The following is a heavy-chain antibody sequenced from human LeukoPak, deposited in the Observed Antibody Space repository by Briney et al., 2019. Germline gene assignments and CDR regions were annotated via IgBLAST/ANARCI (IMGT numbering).Heavy chain of an antibody. V-gene: IGHV3-23*01. Sequence: GGSLRLSCAASGFTFSDYYMSWIRQAPGKGLEWVSAISGVGGSTFYADSVKGRFTISRDNSKNTLYLQMNGLRAEDTAVYYCAKGGSYYTSSWFDPWGQGTLVTVSS. CDR2: ISGVGGST. CDR1: GFTFSDYY. CDR3: AKGGSYYTSSWFDP. J-gene: IGHJ5*02. D-gene: IGHD3-10*01.